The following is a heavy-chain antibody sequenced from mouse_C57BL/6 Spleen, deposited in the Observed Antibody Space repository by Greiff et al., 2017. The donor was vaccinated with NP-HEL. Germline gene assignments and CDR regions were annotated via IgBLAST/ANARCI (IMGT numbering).Heavy chain of an antibody. CDR1: GYTFTSYW. J-gene: IGHJ1*03. V-gene: IGHV1-69*01. Sequence: QVQLQQPGAELVMPGASVKLSCKASGYTFTSYWMHWVKQRPGQGLEWIGEIDPSDSYTNYNQKFKDKSTLTVDKSSSTAYMQLSSLTSEDSAVYYCARGVEGYFDVWGTGTTVTVSS. CDR3: ARGVEGYFDV. CDR2: IDPSDSYT. D-gene: IGHD1-1*01.